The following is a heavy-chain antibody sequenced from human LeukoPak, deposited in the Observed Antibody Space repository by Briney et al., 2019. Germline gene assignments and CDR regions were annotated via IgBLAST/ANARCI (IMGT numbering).Heavy chain of an antibody. Sequence: PGGSLRLSCAAFGFNFSNYDMHWVRQAPGKGLEWVAFIRYDGSDKYYADSVKGRFTISRDNSKNTLYLQMNSLRTDYTAVYHCAKGDASWDQGTLVTVSS. V-gene: IGHV3-30*02. CDR1: GFNFSNYD. CDR2: IRYDGSDK. CDR3: AKGDAS. D-gene: IGHD2-21*02. J-gene: IGHJ5*02.